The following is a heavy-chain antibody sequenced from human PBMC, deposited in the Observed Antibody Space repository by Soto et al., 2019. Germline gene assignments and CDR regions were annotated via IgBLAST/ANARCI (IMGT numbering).Heavy chain of an antibody. CDR2: ISAYNGNT. CDR3: ARARYCTNGVCYMVNWFYP. Sequence: GASVKVSCKVSGYTFISYGISWVRQAPGKGLEWMGWISAYNGNTNYAQKLQGRVTMTTDTSTSTAYMELRSLRSDDTAVYYCARARYCTNGVCYMVNWFYPWGQGTLVNVSP. CDR1: GYTFISYG. J-gene: IGHJ5*02. V-gene: IGHV1-18*01. D-gene: IGHD2-8*01.